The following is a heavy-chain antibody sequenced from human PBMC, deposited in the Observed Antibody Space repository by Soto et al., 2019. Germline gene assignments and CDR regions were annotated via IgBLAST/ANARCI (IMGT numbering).Heavy chain of an antibody. V-gene: IGHV3-23*01. CDR3: ASGQSSDTAMPHGAFDI. D-gene: IGHD5-18*01. J-gene: IGHJ3*02. Sequence: GGSLRLSCAASGFTFSSYAMSWVRQAPGKGLEWVSAISGSGGSTYYADSVKGRFTISRDNSKNTLYLQMNSLRAEDTAVYYCASGQSSDTAMPHGAFDIWGQGTMVTVSS. CDR2: ISGSGGST. CDR1: GFTFSSYA.